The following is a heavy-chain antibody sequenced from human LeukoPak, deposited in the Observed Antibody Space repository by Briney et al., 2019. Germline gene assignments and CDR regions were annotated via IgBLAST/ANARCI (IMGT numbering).Heavy chain of an antibody. CDR2: IYSGGST. V-gene: IGHV3-66*02. Sequence: GGSLRLSCAASGFTVSSNYMSWVRQAPGKGLWWVSVIYSGGSTYYADSVKGRFTISRDNSKNTLYLQMNSLRAEDTAVYYCAKTYGGYDYRYYYYYGMDVWGQGTTVTVSS. CDR1: GFTVSSNY. J-gene: IGHJ6*02. CDR3: AKTYGGYDYRYYYYYGMDV. D-gene: IGHD5-12*01.